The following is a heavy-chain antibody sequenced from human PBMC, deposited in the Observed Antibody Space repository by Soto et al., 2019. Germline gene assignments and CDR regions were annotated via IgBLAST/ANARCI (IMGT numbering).Heavy chain of an antibody. CDR2: ISSSGTTI. D-gene: IGHD3-10*01. CDR1: GFTLSDYY. CDR3: ARDAYYGSGSYRYYFDY. V-gene: IGHV3-11*01. Sequence: GGSLRLSCAASGFTLSDYYMSWIRQAPGKGLEWVSYISSSGTTIYYADSVKGRFTISRDNAKNSLYLQMNSLRAEDTAVYYCARDAYYGSGSYRYYFDYWGQGTLVTVSS. J-gene: IGHJ4*02.